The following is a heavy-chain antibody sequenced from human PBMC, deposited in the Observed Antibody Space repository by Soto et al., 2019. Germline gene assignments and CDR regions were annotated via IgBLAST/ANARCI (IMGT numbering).Heavy chain of an antibody. V-gene: IGHV1-69*13. D-gene: IGHD3-10*01. CDR2: IVPIFGTA. Sequence: VKVSCKASGGTFSSYAISWVRQAPGQGLEWIGGIVPIFGTANYAQKFQGRVTITADESTSTAYMELSSLRSEDTAVYYCARGGSGNYYYYGMDVWGQGTTVTVSS. CDR3: ARGGSGNYYYYGMDV. CDR1: GGTFSSYA. J-gene: IGHJ6*02.